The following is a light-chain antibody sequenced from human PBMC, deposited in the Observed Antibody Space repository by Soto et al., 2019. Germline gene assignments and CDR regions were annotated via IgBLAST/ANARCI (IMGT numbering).Light chain of an antibody. J-gene: IGLJ3*02. CDR2: DNN. V-gene: IGLV1-51*01. Sequence: QSVLTQPPSVSAAPGQKVTISCSGSSFNIGNNYVSWYQQLPGTAPKLLIYDNNNRPSGIPDRFSGSKSGTSATLGITGLQTGDEADYYCGTWDSSLSAEVFGGGTKLTVL. CDR1: SFNIGNNY. CDR3: GTWDSSLSAEV.